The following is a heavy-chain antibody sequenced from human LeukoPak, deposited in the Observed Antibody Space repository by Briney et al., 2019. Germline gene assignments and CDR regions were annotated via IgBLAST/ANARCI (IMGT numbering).Heavy chain of an antibody. CDR3: AKGRLLWFVGKLLMG. CDR2: ISGSGGST. D-gene: IGHD3-10*01. Sequence: GGSLRLSCAASGFTFSSYAMSWVRQAPGKGLEWVSAISGSGGSTYYADSVKGRFTISRDNSKNTLYLQMNSLRAEDTAVYYCAKGRLLWFVGKLLMGWGQGTLVTVSS. CDR1: GFTFSSYA. J-gene: IGHJ4*02. V-gene: IGHV3-23*01.